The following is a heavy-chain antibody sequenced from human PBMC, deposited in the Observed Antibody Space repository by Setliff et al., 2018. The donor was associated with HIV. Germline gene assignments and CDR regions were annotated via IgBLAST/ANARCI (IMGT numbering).Heavy chain of an antibody. J-gene: IGHJ6*02. D-gene: IGHD2-15*01. CDR3: AKDVCSGAYCYAYYYYGMDV. Sequence: GGSLRLSCAASGFTFSCYGMHWVRQAPGKGLECVAFIRYDGSYRYYVDSVKGRFTISRDNSKNTMFLQMNSLRVEDTAVYYCAKDVCSGAYCYAYYYYGMDVWGQGTMVTVSS. V-gene: IGHV3-30*02. CDR2: IRYDGSYR. CDR1: GFTFSCYG.